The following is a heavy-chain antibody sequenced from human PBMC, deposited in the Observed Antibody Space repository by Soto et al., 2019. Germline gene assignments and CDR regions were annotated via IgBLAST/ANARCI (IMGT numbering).Heavy chain of an antibody. V-gene: IGHV1-3*01. CDR1: GYTFTSYA. J-gene: IGHJ4*02. D-gene: IGHD5-18*01. CDR3: ARERGYSYGIDY. CDR2: INAGNGNT. Sequence: ASVKVSCKASGYTFTSYAMHWVRQAPGQRLEWMGWINAGNGNTKYSQKFQGRVTITRDTSASTAYMELSSLRSEDTAVYYCARERGYSYGIDYWGQGTLVTVSS.